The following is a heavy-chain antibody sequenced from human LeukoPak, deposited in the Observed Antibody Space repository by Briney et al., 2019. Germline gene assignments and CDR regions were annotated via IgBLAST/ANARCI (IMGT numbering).Heavy chain of an antibody. J-gene: IGHJ4*02. CDR2: ISGSGGST. CDR1: GFTFSSYA. CDR3: AKDRLNWNYCFDY. V-gene: IGHV3-23*01. Sequence: GGSLRLSCAASGFTFSSYAMSWVRQAPGKGLEWVSAISGSGGSTYYADSVKGRFTISGDNSKNTLYLQMNSLRAEDTAVYYCAKDRLNWNYCFDYWGQGTLVTVSS. D-gene: IGHD1-7*01.